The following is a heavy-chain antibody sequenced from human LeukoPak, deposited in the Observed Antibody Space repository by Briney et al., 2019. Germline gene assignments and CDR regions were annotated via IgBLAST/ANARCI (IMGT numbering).Heavy chain of an antibody. V-gene: IGHV3-53*01. CDR2: IYSGGST. CDR3: TTHVIQRPEFDY. CDR1: GFTVSSNY. D-gene: IGHD1-1*01. Sequence: GGSLRLSCAASGFTVSSNYMSWVRQAPGKGLEWVSVIYSGGSTYYADSVKGRCTISRDNSKNTLYLQMNSLRAEDTAVYYCTTHVIQRPEFDYWGQGTLVTVSS. J-gene: IGHJ4*02.